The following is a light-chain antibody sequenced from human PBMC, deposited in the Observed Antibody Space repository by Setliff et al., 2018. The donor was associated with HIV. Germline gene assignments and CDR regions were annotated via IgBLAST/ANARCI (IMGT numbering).Light chain of an antibody. Sequence: SALIQPASVSGSPGQSITIPCTGTSSDVGSYNLVSWYQQHPGKAPKLMIYEVSKRPSGVSNRFSGSKSGNTASLTISGLQAEDEADYYCCSYAGSSTPYVFGTGTKVTVL. CDR2: EVS. CDR1: SSDVGSYNL. CDR3: CSYAGSSTPYV. V-gene: IGLV2-23*02. J-gene: IGLJ1*01.